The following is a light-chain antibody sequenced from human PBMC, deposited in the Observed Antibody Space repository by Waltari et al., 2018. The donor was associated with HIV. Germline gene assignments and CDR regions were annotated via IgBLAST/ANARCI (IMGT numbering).Light chain of an antibody. V-gene: IGKV3-11*01. Sequence: DIVLTQSPATLSLSQGETATLPCRATQGVSNYLGWYQQKPGQAPRLLIYYASNRATGIPARFSGSGSETDFTRTISSLEPEDFAVYYCHQRSNWPQTFGQGTKVEVK. CDR2: YAS. J-gene: IGKJ1*01. CDR1: QGVSNY. CDR3: HQRSNWPQT.